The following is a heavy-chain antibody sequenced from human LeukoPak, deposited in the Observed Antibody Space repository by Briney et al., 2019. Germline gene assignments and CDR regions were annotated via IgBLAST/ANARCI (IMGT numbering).Heavy chain of an antibody. CDR2: INWNGGST. J-gene: IGHJ4*02. D-gene: IGHD3-10*01. Sequence: GGSLRLSCAASGFTFDDYGMSWVRQAPGQGLEWVSGINWNGGSTGYADSVKGRFTISRDNAKNSLYLQMNSLRAEDTALYYCARDIADYYGSGSPFDYWGQGTLVTVSS. CDR3: ARDIADYYGSGSPFDY. CDR1: GFTFDDYG. V-gene: IGHV3-20*04.